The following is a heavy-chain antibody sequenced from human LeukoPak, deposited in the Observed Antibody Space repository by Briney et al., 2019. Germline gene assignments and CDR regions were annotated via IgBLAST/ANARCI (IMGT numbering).Heavy chain of an antibody. J-gene: IGHJ3*02. Sequence: GGSLRLSCAASGFTFSSYAMHWVRQAPGKGLEWVSGISWNSGSIGYANSVKGRFTISRDNAKNSLYLQMNSLRAEDTALYYCAKANDAFDIWGQGTMVTVSS. CDR1: GFTFSSYA. CDR2: ISWNSGSI. CDR3: AKANDAFDI. V-gene: IGHV3-9*01.